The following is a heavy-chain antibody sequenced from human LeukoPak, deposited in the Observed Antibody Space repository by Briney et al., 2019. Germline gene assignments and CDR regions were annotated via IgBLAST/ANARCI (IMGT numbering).Heavy chain of an antibody. CDR1: GYTFTSYD. Sequence: GASVKVSCKASGYTFTSYDINWVRQATGQGLEWMGWMNPNSGNTGYAQKFQGRVTITADKSTSTAYMELSSLRSEDTAVYYCARDMDSSGYDGYNWFDPWGQGTLVTVSS. D-gene: IGHD3-22*01. CDR2: MNPNSGNT. CDR3: ARDMDSSGYDGYNWFDP. J-gene: IGHJ5*02. V-gene: IGHV1-8*03.